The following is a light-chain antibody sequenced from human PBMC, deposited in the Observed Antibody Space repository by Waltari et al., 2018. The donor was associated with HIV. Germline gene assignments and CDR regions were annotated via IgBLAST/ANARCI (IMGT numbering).Light chain of an antibody. CDR1: SSNIGRNP. J-gene: IGLJ1*01. V-gene: IGLV1-44*01. CDR2: SNN. CDR3: AAWDDSLHGYV. Sequence: GQRVTISCSGSSSNIGRNPINWYRQLPGTAPKLLIYSNNQWPSGVPDRFSGSKSGTSASLAISGLQSEDEADYYCAAWDDSLHGYVFGTGTKVTVV.